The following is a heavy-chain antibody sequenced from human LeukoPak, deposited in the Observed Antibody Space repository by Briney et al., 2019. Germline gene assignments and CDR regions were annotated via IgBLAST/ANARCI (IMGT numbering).Heavy chain of an antibody. CDR1: GFTFGNYG. CDR2: ISGSDGST. CDR3: ARDEPGYGEFLLY. D-gene: IGHD3-10*01. V-gene: IGHV3-23*01. J-gene: IGHJ4*02. Sequence: GGSLRLSCVASGFTFGNYGMNWVRQAPGKGLEFVSSISGSDGSTHYADSMKGRFTISRDISKNTLYLQMNSLRAEDTAVYYCARDEPGYGEFLLYWGQGTLLTVSS.